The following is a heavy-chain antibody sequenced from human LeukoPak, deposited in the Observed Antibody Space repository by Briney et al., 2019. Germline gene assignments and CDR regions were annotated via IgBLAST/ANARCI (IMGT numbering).Heavy chain of an antibody. Sequence: SETLSLTCAVYGGSFSGYYWSWIRQAPGKGLEWIGEINHSGSTNYNPSLKSRVTISVDTSKNQFSLKLSSVTAADTAVYYCARGRVGATADIWGQGTMVTVSS. CDR3: ARGRVGATADI. CDR2: INHSGST. J-gene: IGHJ3*02. CDR1: GGSFSGYY. V-gene: IGHV4-34*01. D-gene: IGHD1-26*01.